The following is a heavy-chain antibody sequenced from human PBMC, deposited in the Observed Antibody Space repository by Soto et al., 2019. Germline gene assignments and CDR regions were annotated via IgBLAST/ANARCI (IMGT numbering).Heavy chain of an antibody. CDR1: GFSLSNARMG. Sequence: QVTLKESGPVLVKPTETLTLTCTVSGFSLSNARMGVSWIRQPPGKALEWLAHIFSNDEKSYSTSLKSRLTIAKDIPKSEVVRTMSNMDPVVTARYYCAGLRRGCSSAHASWFDPGGQGPLVTVSS. J-gene: IGHJ5*02. V-gene: IGHV2-26*01. CDR2: IFSNDEK. D-gene: IGHD6-6*01. CDR3: AGLRRGCSSAHASWFDP.